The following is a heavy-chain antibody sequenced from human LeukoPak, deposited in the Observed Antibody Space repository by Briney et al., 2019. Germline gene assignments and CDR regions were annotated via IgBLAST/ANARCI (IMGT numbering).Heavy chain of an antibody. V-gene: IGHV4-59*01. CDR2: IYYSGSST. J-gene: IGHJ6*02. CDR1: GGSMSGFF. D-gene: IGHD3-10*01. Sequence: SVTLSLTCTVSGGSMSGFFWTWIRQPPGRELEWIGSIYYSGSSTKYKPSLKSRVTISVDTSKSQFSLTLNSATAADTAVYYCARTSRHFYGSGTNLTPWPAGMDVWGQGTTVTVSS. CDR3: ARTSRHFYGSGTNLTPWPAGMDV.